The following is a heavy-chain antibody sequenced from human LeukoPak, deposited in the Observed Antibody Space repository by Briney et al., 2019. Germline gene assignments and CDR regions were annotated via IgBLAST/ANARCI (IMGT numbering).Heavy chain of an antibody. V-gene: IGHV3-21*01. CDR1: GFTFSSYS. J-gene: IGHJ4*02. CDR3: ARGDSSGWYVPYYFDY. Sequence: GGSLRLSCAASGFTFSSYSMNWVRQAPGKGLEWVSSISSSSSYIYYADSVKGRFTISRDNAKNSLYLQMNSLRAEDTAVYYYARGDSSGWYVPYYFDYWGQGTLVTVSS. D-gene: IGHD6-19*01. CDR2: ISSSSSYI.